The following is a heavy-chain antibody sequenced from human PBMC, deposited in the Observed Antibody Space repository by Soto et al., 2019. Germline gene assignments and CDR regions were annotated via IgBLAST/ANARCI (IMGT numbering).Heavy chain of an antibody. Sequence: QVQLVQSGAEVKKPGSSVKVSCKASGGTFSSYAISWVRQAPGQGLEWMGGIIPIFGTANYAQKFQGRVTITADESTSTAYMELSSLRSEDTAVYYCARGEKDGEQQLSYYYYGMDVWGQGTTVTVSS. J-gene: IGHJ6*02. CDR3: ARGEKDGEQQLSYYYYGMDV. D-gene: IGHD6-13*01. CDR1: GGTFSSYA. CDR2: IIPIFGTA. V-gene: IGHV1-69*01.